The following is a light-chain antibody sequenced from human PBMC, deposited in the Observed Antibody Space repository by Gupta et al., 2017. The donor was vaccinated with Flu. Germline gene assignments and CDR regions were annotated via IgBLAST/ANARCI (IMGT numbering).Light chain of an antibody. CDR3: SSYKSSSTLWV. CDR1: SRDDGGNNN. CDR2: EVR. V-gene: IGLV2-14*01. Sequence: ITTSSTKKSRDDGGNNNAPWYQQNPGKAPKLMIYEVRNRPSGVSKRFSGSKSGNTASLTISGLQAEDEADYYCSSYKSSSTLWVFGGGTKLTVL. J-gene: IGLJ3*02.